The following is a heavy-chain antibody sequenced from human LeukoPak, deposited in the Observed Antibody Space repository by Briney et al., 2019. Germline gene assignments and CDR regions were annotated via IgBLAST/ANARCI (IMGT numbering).Heavy chain of an antibody. D-gene: IGHD3-22*01. CDR3: ARPYYYDSRIDP. V-gene: IGHV4-30-4*08. CDR2: IYYSGST. J-gene: IGHJ5*02. Sequence: SQTLSLTCTVSGGSISSGGYYWSWIRQHPGKGLEWIGYIYYSGSTYYNPSLKSRVTISVDTSKNQLSLKLSSVTAADTAVYYCARPYYYDSRIDPWGQGILVTVSS. CDR1: GGSISSGGYY.